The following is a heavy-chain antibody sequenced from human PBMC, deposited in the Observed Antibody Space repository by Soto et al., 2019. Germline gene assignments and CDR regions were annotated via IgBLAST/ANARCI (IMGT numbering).Heavy chain of an antibody. V-gene: IGHV3-30*18. CDR1: GFIFQNFG. J-gene: IGHJ4*02. Sequence: PGGSLRLSCEASGFIFQNFGMHWVRQAPGKGLEWLGVVSSDGGRRYYADSVRGRLNISRDNPKNTLHLQPDRLSADDTAVYYCAKSWNLDFSATWYAPDYWGQGTLVTVSS. CDR3: AKSWNLDFSATWYAPDY. CDR2: VSSDGGRR. D-gene: IGHD6-13*01.